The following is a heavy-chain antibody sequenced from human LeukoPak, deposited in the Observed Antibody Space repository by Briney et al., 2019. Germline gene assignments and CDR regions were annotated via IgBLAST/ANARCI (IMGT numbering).Heavy chain of an antibody. Sequence: GASVKVSCKASGYTFTNYGISWVRQAPGQGLEWMGWISAYNGNTNYAQKLQGRVTMTTDTSTTTAYMELRSLRSDDTAMYFCARLGYCSGSSCPTSYYNWFDPWGQGTLVTVSS. V-gene: IGHV1-18*01. CDR3: ARLGYCSGSSCPTSYYNWFDP. D-gene: IGHD2-15*01. J-gene: IGHJ5*02. CDR1: GYTFTNYG. CDR2: ISAYNGNT.